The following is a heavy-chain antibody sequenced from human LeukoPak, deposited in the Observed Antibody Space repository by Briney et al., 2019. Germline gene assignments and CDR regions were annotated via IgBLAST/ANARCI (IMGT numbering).Heavy chain of an antibody. CDR2: IYYSGST. D-gene: IGHD3-9*01. CDR3: ARRAYDILTGYYYIDY. V-gene: IGHV4-39*01. J-gene: IGHJ4*02. Sequence: SETLSLTCSVSGDSISSSSYYWGWIRQPPGKGLEWIGSIYYSGSTYYNPSLKSRVTISVDTSKNQFSLKLSSVTAADTAVYYCARRAYDILTGYYYIDYWGQGTLVTVSS. CDR1: GDSISSSSYY.